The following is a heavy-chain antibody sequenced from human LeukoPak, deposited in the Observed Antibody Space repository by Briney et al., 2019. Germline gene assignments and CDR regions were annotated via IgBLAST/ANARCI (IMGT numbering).Heavy chain of an antibody. Sequence: SETLSLTCTVCGGSISGYHWSWIRQTPGKRLEWIAYTRSGGSPIYNPSLKSRVIISLHTSKNQFFLDLNSVTATDRSVYYCARHDSRGGAYDIWGQGTMVTVSS. D-gene: IGHD3-22*01. CDR3: ARHDSRGGAYDI. CDR1: GGSISGYH. J-gene: IGHJ3*02. V-gene: IGHV4-4*09. CDR2: TRSGGSP.